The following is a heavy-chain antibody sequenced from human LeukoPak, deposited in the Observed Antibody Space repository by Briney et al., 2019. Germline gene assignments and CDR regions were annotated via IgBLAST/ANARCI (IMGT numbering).Heavy chain of an antibody. J-gene: IGHJ5*02. CDR1: GFTFSSYE. D-gene: IGHD5-24*01. V-gene: IGHV3-48*03. Sequence: GGSLRLSCAASGFTFSSYEMNWVRQAPGKGLEWVSYISSSGSNIYYADSVKGRFTISRDNAKNSLYLQMNSLRAEDTAVYYCARCHGYRHNWFDPWGQGTLVTVSS. CDR3: ARCHGYRHNWFDP. CDR2: ISSSGSNI.